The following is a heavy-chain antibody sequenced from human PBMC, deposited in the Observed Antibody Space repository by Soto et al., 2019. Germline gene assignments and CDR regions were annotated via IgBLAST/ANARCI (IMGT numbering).Heavy chain of an antibody. CDR1: GFTFSSYA. CDR2: ISYDGSNK. J-gene: IGHJ3*02. Sequence: PGGSLRLSCAASGFTFSSYAMHWVRQAPGKGLEWVAVISYDGSNKYYADSVKGRFTTSRDNSKNTLYLQMNSLRAEDTAVYYCARLDYCGGDCYRASPSDAFDIWGQGTMVTVS. D-gene: IGHD2-21*02. V-gene: IGHV3-30-3*01. CDR3: ARLDYCGGDCYRASPSDAFDI.